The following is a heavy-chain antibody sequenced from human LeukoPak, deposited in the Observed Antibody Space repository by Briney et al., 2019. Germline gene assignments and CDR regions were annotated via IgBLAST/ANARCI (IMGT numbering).Heavy chain of an antibody. CDR3: ALYCSSTSCSPFDY. V-gene: IGHV3-21*01. Sequence: PGGSLRLSCAASGFTFSSYSMNWVRQAPGKGLEWVSSISSSSSYIYYAGSVKGRFTISRDNAKNSLYLQMNSLRAEDTAVYYCALYCSSTSCSPFDYWGQGTLVTVSS. CDR2: ISSSSSYI. CDR1: GFTFSSYS. D-gene: IGHD2-2*01. J-gene: IGHJ4*02.